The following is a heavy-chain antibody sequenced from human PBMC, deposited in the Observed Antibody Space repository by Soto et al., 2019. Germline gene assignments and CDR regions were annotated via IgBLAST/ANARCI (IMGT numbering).Heavy chain of an antibody. V-gene: IGHV3-23*01. D-gene: IGHD4-17*01. J-gene: IGHJ4*02. Sequence: GGSLRLSCAASGFTFSRDGMSWVRQAPGKGLEWVSLITDNGGSTYYADSVKGRFTISRDNTKNTLFLQMNSLRAEDTAVYYCAKDRATTTAFDYWGQGALVTVSS. CDR2: ITDNGGST. CDR1: GFTFSRDG. CDR3: AKDRATTTAFDY.